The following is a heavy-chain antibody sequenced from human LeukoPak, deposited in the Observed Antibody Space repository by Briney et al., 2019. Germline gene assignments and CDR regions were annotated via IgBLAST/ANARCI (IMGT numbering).Heavy chain of an antibody. J-gene: IGHJ5*02. CDR2: INPNSGGT. Sequence: GASVKVSCKASGYTFTGYYMHWARQAPGQGLEWMGRINPNSGGTNYAQKFQGRVTMTRDTSISTAYMELSRLRSDDTAVYYCARDRGSGSYEFDPWGQGTLVTVSS. D-gene: IGHD1-26*01. CDR1: GYTFTGYY. V-gene: IGHV1-2*06. CDR3: ARDRGSGSYEFDP.